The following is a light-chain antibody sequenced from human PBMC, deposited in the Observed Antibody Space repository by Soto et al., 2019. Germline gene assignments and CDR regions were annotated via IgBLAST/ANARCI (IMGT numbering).Light chain of an antibody. J-gene: IGLJ1*01. CDR2: DVS. Sequence: QSALTQPASVSGSPGQSITISCTGTSSDVGGYNYVSWYTQHPGKAPKLMIFDVSNRPSGVSNRFSGSKSGNTASLTIAGLQAEDEADYYCSSYTSSSTLYVFGTGTKLTVL. V-gene: IGLV2-14*01. CDR3: SSYTSSSTLYV. CDR1: SSDVGGYNY.